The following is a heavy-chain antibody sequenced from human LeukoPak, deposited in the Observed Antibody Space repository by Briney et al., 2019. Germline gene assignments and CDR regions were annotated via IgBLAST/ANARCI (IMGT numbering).Heavy chain of an antibody. CDR2: TIPILGIA. Sequence: SVKVSCKASGGTFSSYTISWVRQAPGQGLEWMGRTIPILGIANYAQKFQGRVTITADKSTSTAYMELSSLRSEDTAVYYCARDQGINYYDSSGYPQTPSSFDYWGQGTLVTVSS. D-gene: IGHD3-22*01. CDR3: ARDQGINYYDSSGYPQTPSSFDY. V-gene: IGHV1-69*04. J-gene: IGHJ4*02. CDR1: GGTFSSYT.